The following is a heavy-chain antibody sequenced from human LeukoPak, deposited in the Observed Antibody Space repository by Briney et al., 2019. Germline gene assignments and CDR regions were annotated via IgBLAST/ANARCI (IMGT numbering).Heavy chain of an antibody. V-gene: IGHV3-53*04. CDR2: IYRSGGT. D-gene: IGHD6-13*01. Sequence: GGSLRLSCAASGFTVTNNYMSWLRQAPGKGLEWVSVIYRSGGTYYADHVKGRFTISRHNSDNTLYLQMNSLRAEDTAVYYCARGLVSAAGFDYWGPGTLVTVSS. CDR1: GFTVTNNY. CDR3: ARGLVSAAGFDY. J-gene: IGHJ4*02.